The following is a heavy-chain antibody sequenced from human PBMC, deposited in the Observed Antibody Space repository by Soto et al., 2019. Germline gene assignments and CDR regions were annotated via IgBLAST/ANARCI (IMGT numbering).Heavy chain of an antibody. CDR3: AHIVVAGLGYYFDY. J-gene: IGHJ4*02. V-gene: IGHV2-5*02. D-gene: IGHD6-19*01. CDR2: IYGDDDK. CDR1: GFSLSITRMA. Sequence: TLRGFGLTWVNPKQTFTLTCPFSGFSLSITRMAVGWIGHPPGKPLECLALIYGDDDKRYSPFMKSRLTITKDTSKNQVVLTMSNMDPVDTARYYCAHIVVAGLGYYFDYWGQGTLVTVSS.